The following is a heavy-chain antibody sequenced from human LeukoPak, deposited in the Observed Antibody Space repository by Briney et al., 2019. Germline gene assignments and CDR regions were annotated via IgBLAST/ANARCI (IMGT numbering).Heavy chain of an antibody. J-gene: IGHJ4*02. Sequence: GASVKVSCKASYYSFTSYGISWVRQAPGQGLEWMGWINPNSGGTNYAQKFQGRVTMTRDTSISTAYMELSRLRSDDTAVYYCARTVVPAAIEGCDYWGQGTLVTVSS. CDR1: YYSFTSYG. V-gene: IGHV1-2*02. CDR2: INPNSGGT. CDR3: ARTVVPAAIEGCDY. D-gene: IGHD2-2*02.